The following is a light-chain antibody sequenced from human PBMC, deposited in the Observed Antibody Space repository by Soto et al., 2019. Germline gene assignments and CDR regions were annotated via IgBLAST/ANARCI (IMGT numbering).Light chain of an antibody. Sequence: EILLTQSPATLSSFPGDRFTLSCRASQAVNTRLAWYQHKPGQAPRLLIYLTSNRAAGIPARFSGSGSETDFTLTISDVEPEDFAVYYCHQRQSWPRTFGQGTKVDIK. CDR2: LTS. CDR1: QAVNTR. J-gene: IGKJ1*01. CDR3: HQRQSWPRT. V-gene: IGKV3-11*01.